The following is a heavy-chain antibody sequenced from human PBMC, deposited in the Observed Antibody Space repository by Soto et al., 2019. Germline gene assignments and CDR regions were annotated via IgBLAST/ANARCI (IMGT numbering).Heavy chain of an antibody. CDR1: GFTVSSNY. Sequence: GGSLRLSCAASGFTVSSNYMSWVRQAPGKGLEWVSVIYSGGSTYYADSVKGRFTISRDNSKNTLYLQMNSLRAEDTAVYYCARDFSLYGSGSRKGFSGYWGQGTLVTVSS. J-gene: IGHJ4*02. D-gene: IGHD3-10*01. V-gene: IGHV3-66*01. CDR2: IYSGGST. CDR3: ARDFSLYGSGSRKGFSGY.